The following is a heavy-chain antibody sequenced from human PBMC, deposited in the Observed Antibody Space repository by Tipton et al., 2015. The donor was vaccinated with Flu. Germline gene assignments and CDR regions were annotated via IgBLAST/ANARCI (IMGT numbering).Heavy chain of an antibody. D-gene: IGHD6-6*01. Sequence: TLSLTCTVSGGSISSYYWSWIRQPAGKGLEWIGRIYSSGSTNYNAPLKSRVTMSVDTSKNQFSLKLSSVTAADTAVYYCARVGAARPPYYFDYWGQGTLVTVSS. CDR3: ARVGAARPPYYFDY. J-gene: IGHJ4*02. CDR1: GGSISSYY. CDR2: IYSSGST. V-gene: IGHV4-4*07.